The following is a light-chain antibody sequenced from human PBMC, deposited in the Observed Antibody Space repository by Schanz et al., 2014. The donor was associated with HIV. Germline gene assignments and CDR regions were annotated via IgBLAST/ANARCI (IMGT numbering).Light chain of an antibody. CDR1: QTIGMS. J-gene: IGKJ2*01. CDR2: ASS. CDR3: QQTYSATPYT. Sequence: DIQMTQSPSSLSAFVGDTVTITCRTTQTIGMSVNWYQQKPGKAPQLLIYASSLLHTGVPSRFVGSGSGTYFALAITSLQFEDFATYYCQQTYSATPYTFGQGTKV. V-gene: IGKV1-39*01.